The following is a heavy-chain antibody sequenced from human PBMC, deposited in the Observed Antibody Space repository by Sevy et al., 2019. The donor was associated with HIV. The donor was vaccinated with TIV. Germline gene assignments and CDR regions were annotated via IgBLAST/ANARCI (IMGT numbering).Heavy chain of an antibody. CDR2: INPNSGDT. V-gene: IGHV1-2*06. CDR1: GYMFIAYF. J-gene: IGHJ4*02. D-gene: IGHD3-22*01. CDR3: ARVLYYDSSAYYFDY. Sequence: ASVMVSCKASGYMFIAYFIHWVRQAPGQGLEWMGRINPNSGDTNYAQKFQGRVTMTRDTSINTAYMELSRLRSDDTAVYSCARVLYYDSSAYYFDYWGQGTLVTVSS.